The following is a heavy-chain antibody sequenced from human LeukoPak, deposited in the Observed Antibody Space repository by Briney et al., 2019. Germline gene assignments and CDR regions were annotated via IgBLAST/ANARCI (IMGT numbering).Heavy chain of an antibody. CDR2: MYSRGDT. V-gene: IGHV3-53*01. D-gene: IGHD6-13*01. CDR3: ARDAPQVPAAGVLAS. Sequence: GGPLRLSCAASGFTVSDNYMSWLPQAPGKGLEWVSVMYSRGDTYYANSVKGRFTFSRDISKNTVYLQMKGLRTEDTAMYYCARDAPQVPAAGVLASWGQGTLVIVSS. CDR1: GFTVSDNY. J-gene: IGHJ5*02.